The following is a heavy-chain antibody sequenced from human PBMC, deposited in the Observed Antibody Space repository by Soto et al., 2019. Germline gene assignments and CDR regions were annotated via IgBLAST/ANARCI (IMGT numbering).Heavy chain of an antibody. Sequence: QITLKESGPTLLKPTQTLTLTCTFSGFSLSTDGVGVGWIRQPPGKALEWLALIYWDDAERYSPSLETRLTISQGCSNNTVVRTMTNMDPMDTATYFCAHSFRSYWSRSWSPYYIDSRGQGTLVTFSS. J-gene: IGHJ4*02. CDR3: AHSFRSYWSRSWSPYYIDS. D-gene: IGHD3-10*01. CDR1: GFSLSTDGVG. V-gene: IGHV2-5*02. CDR2: IYWDDAE.